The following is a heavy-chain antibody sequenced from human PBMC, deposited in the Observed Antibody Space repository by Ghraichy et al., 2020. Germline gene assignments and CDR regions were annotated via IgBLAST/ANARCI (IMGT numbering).Heavy chain of an antibody. CDR1: GFTFTRNW. J-gene: IGHJ6*02. V-gene: IGHV3-7*01. Sequence: GGSLRLSCAASGFTFTRNWMTWVRRAPGKGLEWVANIKEDGSEKNYGDSVRGRFTISRDNAKNSLFLQMNSLRTDDSAVYYCASVLREDYAHQPGKYYNFAMDVWGRGTPVTVS. CDR2: IKEDGSEK. D-gene: IGHD4-17*01. CDR3: ASVLREDYAHQPGKYYNFAMDV.